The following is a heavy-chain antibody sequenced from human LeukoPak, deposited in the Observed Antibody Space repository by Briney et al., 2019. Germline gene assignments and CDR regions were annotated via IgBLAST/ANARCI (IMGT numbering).Heavy chain of an antibody. J-gene: IGHJ4*02. CDR2: INHSGST. V-gene: IGHV4-34*01. D-gene: IGHD3-22*01. CDR1: GGSFSGYY. CDR3: ASTYYYDSSGYYIGY. Sequence: SETLSLTCAVYGGSFSGYYWSWIRQPPGKGLEWIGEINHSGSTNYNPSLKSRVTISVDTSKNQFSLKLSSVTAADTAVYYCASTYYYDSSGYYIGYWGQGTLVTVSS.